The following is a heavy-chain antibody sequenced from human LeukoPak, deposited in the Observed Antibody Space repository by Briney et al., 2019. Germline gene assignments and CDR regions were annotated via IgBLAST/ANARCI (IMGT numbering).Heavy chain of an antibody. CDR3: ARGTLAGYFLGY. Sequence: GGSLRLSCAASGFTFNTYAMSWVRQAPGKGLEWVSSISYSGDRTDYADSVKGRLIISRDNSKNTLGLQMNSLRAEDTAIYYCARGTLAGYFLGYWGRGTLVTVSS. V-gene: IGHV3-23*01. D-gene: IGHD6-19*01. J-gene: IGHJ4*02. CDR2: ISYSGDRT. CDR1: GFTFNTYA.